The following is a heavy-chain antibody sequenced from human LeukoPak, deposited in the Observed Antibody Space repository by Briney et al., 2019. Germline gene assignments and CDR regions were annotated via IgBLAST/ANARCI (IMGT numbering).Heavy chain of an antibody. Sequence: PGRSLRLSCAASGFTFSNYAMSWVRQAPGQGLEWVSGISGGGGSAYYADSVRGRFSISRDKSKNTLYLPRSRLRAEDTAVYYCGKKSGFLVREVIIDFWGQGTLVTVSS. J-gene: IGHJ4*02. CDR2: ISGGGGSA. D-gene: IGHD3-10*01. CDR3: GKKSGFLVREVIIDF. V-gene: IGHV3-23*01. CDR1: GFTFSNYA.